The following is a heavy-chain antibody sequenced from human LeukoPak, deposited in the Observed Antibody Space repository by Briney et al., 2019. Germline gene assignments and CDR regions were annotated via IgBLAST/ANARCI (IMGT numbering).Heavy chain of an antibody. J-gene: IGHJ6*02. Sequence: SETLSLTCTVSGGSISSYYWSWIRQPPGKGLEWSGEINHSGSTNCKPSLKSRVTISVDTSKNQFSLKLSSVTAADTAVYYCARIGSGTYYRPVYGMDVWGQGTTVTVSS. CDR2: INHSGST. D-gene: IGHD1-26*01. V-gene: IGHV4-34*01. CDR1: GGSISSYY. CDR3: ARIGSGTYYRPVYGMDV.